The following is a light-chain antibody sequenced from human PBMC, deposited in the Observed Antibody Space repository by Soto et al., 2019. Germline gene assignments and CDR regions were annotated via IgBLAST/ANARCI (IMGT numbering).Light chain of an antibody. V-gene: IGKV3-20*01. J-gene: IGKJ4*01. CDR1: QSVSSDF. Sequence: EIVLTQSPDTLSLSPGERATLSCRASQSVSSDFLVWYQQKIGQAPRPLIYATSRRATGIPDRFSGSGSGTDFTLTISRLEPEDFAVYYCQQYGGSPRALSFGGGTRVQIK. CDR3: QQYGGSPRALS. CDR2: ATS.